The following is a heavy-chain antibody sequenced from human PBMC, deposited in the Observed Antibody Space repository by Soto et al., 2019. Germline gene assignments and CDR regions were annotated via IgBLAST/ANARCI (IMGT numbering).Heavy chain of an antibody. D-gene: IGHD1-26*01. V-gene: IGHV3-11*06. CDR3: ARADSGSYYIYYYYYGMDV. J-gene: IGHJ6*02. CDR2: ISSSSSYT. Sequence: QVQLVESGGGLVKPGGSLRLSCAASGFTFSDYYMSWIRQAPGKGLEWVSYISSSSSYTNYADSVKGRFTISRDNAKNSLYLQMNSLRAEDTAVYYCARADSGSYYIYYYYYGMDVWGHGTTVTVSS. CDR1: GFTFSDYY.